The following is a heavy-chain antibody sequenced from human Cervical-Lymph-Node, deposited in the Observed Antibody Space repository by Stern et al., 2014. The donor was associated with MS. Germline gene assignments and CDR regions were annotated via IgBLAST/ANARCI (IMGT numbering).Heavy chain of an antibody. Sequence: QDQLVQSGPGLVKPSETLSLTCTVSGGSISTYYWSWIRKSPGKGLESIGYIYHSGRTNYSPSLGSRVTMSLDTSKNQFSLKLTSVTAADTAVYYCVRDPSPLGWFDPWGQGTLVTVSS. V-gene: IGHV4-59*01. CDR1: GGSISTYY. J-gene: IGHJ5*02. CDR2: IYHSGRT. CDR3: VRDPSPLGWFDP.